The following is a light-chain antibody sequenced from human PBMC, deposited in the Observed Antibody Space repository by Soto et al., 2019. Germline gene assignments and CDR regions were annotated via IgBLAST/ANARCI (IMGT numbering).Light chain of an antibody. Sequence: DIQMTHSPSSLSASVGDRVTITCRASQTIINYLNCYLHKPVKAPNLLIYAASSVQGGLPSRFSASGSAREFITTTSSLQHDEVRTYDCQPIFSNPRKLGQGTKAAIK. V-gene: IGKV1-39*01. CDR3: QPIFSNPRK. J-gene: IGKJ1*01. CDR1: QTIINY. CDR2: AAS.